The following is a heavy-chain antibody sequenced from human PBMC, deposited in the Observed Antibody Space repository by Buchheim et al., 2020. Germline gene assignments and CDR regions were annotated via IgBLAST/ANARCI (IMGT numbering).Heavy chain of an antibody. Sequence: VQLVESGGGLVQPGGSLRLSCAASGFTFSSYEMNWVRQAPGKGLEWVAVISYDGSNKYYADSVKGRFTISRDNSKNTLYLQMNSLRAEDTAVYYCAKSQATVTTYTGIDYWGQGTL. V-gene: IGHV3-30*18. CDR2: ISYDGSNK. J-gene: IGHJ4*02. D-gene: IGHD4-17*01. CDR3: AKSQATVTTYTGIDY. CDR1: GFTFSSYE.